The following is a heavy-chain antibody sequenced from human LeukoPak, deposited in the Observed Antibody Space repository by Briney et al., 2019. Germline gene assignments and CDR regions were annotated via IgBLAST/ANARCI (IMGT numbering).Heavy chain of an antibody. CDR1: GYTFTSYD. CDR3: ATEMVRGAHDAFDI. Sequence: GASVKVSCKASGYTFTSYDINWVRQATGQGLEWMGWMNPNSGNTGYAQKFQGRVTITRNTSISTAYMELSSLKASDTAMYYCATEMVRGAHDAFDIWGQGTMVTVSS. V-gene: IGHV1-8*03. CDR2: MNPNSGNT. D-gene: IGHD3-10*01. J-gene: IGHJ3*02.